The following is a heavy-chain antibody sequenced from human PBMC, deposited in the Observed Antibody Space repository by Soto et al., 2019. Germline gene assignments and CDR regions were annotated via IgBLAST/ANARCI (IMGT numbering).Heavy chain of an antibody. CDR1: GYTFTSYG. CDR3: ARVDYDSSDDPFDI. J-gene: IGHJ3*02. CDR2: ISAYNGNT. V-gene: IGHV1-18*01. Sequence: ASVKVSCKASGYTFTSYGISWVRQAPGQGLEWMGWISAYNGNTNYAQKLQGRVTMTTDTSTSTAYMELKSLRSDDTAVYYCARVDYDSSDDPFDIWGQGTMVTVSS. D-gene: IGHD3-22*01.